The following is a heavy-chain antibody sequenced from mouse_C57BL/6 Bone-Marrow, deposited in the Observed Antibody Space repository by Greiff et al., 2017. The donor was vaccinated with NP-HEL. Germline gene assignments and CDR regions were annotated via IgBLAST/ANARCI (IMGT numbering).Heavy chain of an antibody. CDR2: INPNNGGT. D-gene: IGHD2-4*01. V-gene: IGHV1-18*01. J-gene: IGHJ3*01. Sequence: EVKLMESGPELVKPGASVKIPCKASGYTFTNYNMDWVKQSHGKSLEWIGDINPNNGGTIYNQKFKGKATLTVDKSSSTAYMELRSLTSEDTAVYYCARWGDYPSYWGQGTLVTVSA. CDR1: GYTFTNYN. CDR3: ARWGDYPSY.